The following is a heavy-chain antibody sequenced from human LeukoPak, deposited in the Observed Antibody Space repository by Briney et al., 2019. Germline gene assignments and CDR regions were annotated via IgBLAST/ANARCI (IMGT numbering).Heavy chain of an antibody. CDR1: GFTFSSHS. D-gene: IGHD2-15*01. Sequence: PGGSLGLSCAASGFTFSSHSMNWVRQAPGKGLEWVSSISSSSYIYYADSVKGRFTISRDNAKNSLYLQMNSLRAEDTAVYYCASGCSGGSCPDGAFDIWGQGTMVTVSS. V-gene: IGHV3-21*01. CDR2: ISSSSYI. J-gene: IGHJ3*02. CDR3: ASGCSGGSCPDGAFDI.